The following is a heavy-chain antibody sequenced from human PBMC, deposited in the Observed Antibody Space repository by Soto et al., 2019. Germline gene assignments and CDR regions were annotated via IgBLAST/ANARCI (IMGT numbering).Heavy chain of an antibody. Sequence: QEQLVESGGGVVRPGKSLRLSCEASGFNFTYNAMHWVRQAPGKGLEWVAVISFNGRKKFYARSVKGRFTISRDNSKNTLYLQINNLRPGDTAVYYCARDWLRRDDILTPSWNFNLWGQGTLFTAS. CDR2: ISFNGRKK. V-gene: IGHV3-30*04. CDR3: ARDWLRRDDILTPSWNFNL. CDR1: GFNFTYNA. J-gene: IGHJ2*01. D-gene: IGHD3-9*01.